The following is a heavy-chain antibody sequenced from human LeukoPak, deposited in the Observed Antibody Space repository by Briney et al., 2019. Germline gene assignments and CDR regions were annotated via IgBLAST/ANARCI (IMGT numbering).Heavy chain of an antibody. J-gene: IGHJ3*02. CDR2: IYYGGKT. V-gene: IGHV4-39*01. Sequence: SETLSLTCTVSGGXISSTIYYCAWIRQPPGKGLEWIGSIYYGGKTYYNPSLKSRVTTSVDTSKNQFSLKLSSVTAADTAVYYCARHLGGSGSTDAFDIWGQGTVVTVSS. D-gene: IGHD3-3*01. CDR3: ARHLGGSGSTDAFDI. CDR1: GGXISSTIYY.